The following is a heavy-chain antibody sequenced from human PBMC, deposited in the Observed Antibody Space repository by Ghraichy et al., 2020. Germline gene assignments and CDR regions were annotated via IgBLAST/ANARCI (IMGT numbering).Heavy chain of an antibody. CDR2: INHSGGT. J-gene: IGHJ4*02. CDR3: ASSHLLNRPADS. D-gene: IGHD2-2*01. V-gene: IGHV4-34*01. CDR1: GGSFSGYY. Sequence: SETLSLTCGVYGGSFSGYYWSWIRQPPGMGLEWIGEINHSGGTNYDPSLKSRVTISVDTSKNQFSLKLSSVTAADTAVYYCASSHLLNRPADSWGQGILVTVSS.